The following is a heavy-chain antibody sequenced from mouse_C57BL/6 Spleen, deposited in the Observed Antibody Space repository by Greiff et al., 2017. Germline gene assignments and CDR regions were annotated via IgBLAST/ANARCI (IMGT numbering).Heavy chain of an antibody. D-gene: IGHD2-4*01. Sequence: QSCKASGYTFTSYWMHWVKQRPGRGLEWIGRIDPNSGGTKYNEKFKSKATLTVDKPSSTAYMQRSSLTSEDSAVYYCAREEERLRRDGYYFDYWGQGTTLTVSS. J-gene: IGHJ2*01. CDR2: IDPNSGGT. CDR1: GYTFTSYW. CDR3: AREEERLRRDGYYFDY. V-gene: IGHV1-72*01.